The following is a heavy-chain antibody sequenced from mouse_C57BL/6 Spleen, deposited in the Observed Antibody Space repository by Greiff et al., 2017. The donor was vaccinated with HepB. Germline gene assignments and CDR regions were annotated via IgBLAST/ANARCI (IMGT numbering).Heavy chain of an antibody. V-gene: IGHV7-3*01. CDR1: GFTFTDYY. J-gene: IGHJ3*01. D-gene: IGHD1-1*01. CDR3: ARDYYGSSPFAY. Sequence: EVQLVESGGGLVQPGGSLILSCAASGFTFTDYYMSWVRQPPGKALEWLGFIRNKANGYTTEYSASVKGRFTISRDNSTSILYLQMNALRAEDSATYYCARDYYGSSPFAYWGQGTLVTVSA. CDR2: IRNKANGYTT.